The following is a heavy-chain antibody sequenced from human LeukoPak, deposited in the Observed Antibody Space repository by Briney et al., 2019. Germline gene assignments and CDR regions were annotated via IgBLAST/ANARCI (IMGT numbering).Heavy chain of an antibody. CDR2: ISGSGGST. J-gene: IGHJ4*02. CDR3: AKLYYDFWSGYYNGGGLFDY. Sequence: PGGSLRLSCAASGFTFSSYAMSWVRQAPGKGLEWASAISGSGGSTYYADSVKGRFTISRDNSKNTLYLQMNSLRAEDTAVYYCAKLYYDFWSGYYNGGGLFDYWGQGTLVTVSS. V-gene: IGHV3-23*01. D-gene: IGHD3-3*01. CDR1: GFTFSSYA.